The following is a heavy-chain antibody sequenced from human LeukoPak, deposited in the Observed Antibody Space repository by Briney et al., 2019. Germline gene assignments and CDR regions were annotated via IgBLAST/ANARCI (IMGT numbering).Heavy chain of an antibody. CDR2: TSFDGSNK. CDR3: AKCGYVGYDLFYFDY. Sequence: PGRSLRLSCAAPGFTFTSYVMHWVRQAPGKGLEWVAVTSFDGSNKYYADSVKGRFTISGDSSKNTLFLQMNSLRVEDTAVYYCAKCGYVGYDLFYFDYWGQGTLVTVSS. J-gene: IGHJ4*02. CDR1: GFTFTSYV. D-gene: IGHD5-12*01. V-gene: IGHV3-30*18.